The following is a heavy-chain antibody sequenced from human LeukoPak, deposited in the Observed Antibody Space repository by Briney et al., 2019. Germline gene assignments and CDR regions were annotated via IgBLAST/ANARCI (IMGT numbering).Heavy chain of an antibody. CDR3: ARDDCSSTSCAYYYYYGMDV. J-gene: IGHJ6*02. D-gene: IGHD2-2*01. Sequence: GGSLRLSCAASGFTFSSYWMSWVRQAPGKGLEWVANIKQDGSEKYYVDSVKGRFTISRDNAKNSLYLQMNSLRAEDTAVYYCARDDCSSTSCAYYYYYGMDVWGQGTTVTVSS. V-gene: IGHV3-7*01. CDR1: GFTFSSYW. CDR2: IKQDGSEK.